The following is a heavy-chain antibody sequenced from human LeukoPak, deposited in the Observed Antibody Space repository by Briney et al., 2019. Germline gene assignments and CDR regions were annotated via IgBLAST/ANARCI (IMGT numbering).Heavy chain of an antibody. CDR2: IYTSGST. CDR3: ARDWYYDILTGYYLFDY. D-gene: IGHD3-9*01. J-gene: IGHJ4*02. CDR1: GGSISSYY. Sequence: SETLSLTCTVSGGSISSYYWSWIRQPAGKGLEWIGRIYTSGSTNYNPSLKSRVTLSVDTSKNQFSLKLSSVTAADTAVYYCARDWYYDILTGYYLFDYWGQGTLVTVSS. V-gene: IGHV4-4*07.